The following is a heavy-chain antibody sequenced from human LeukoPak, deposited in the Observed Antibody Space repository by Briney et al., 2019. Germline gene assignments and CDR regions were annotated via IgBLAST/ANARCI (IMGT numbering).Heavy chain of an antibody. J-gene: IGHJ1*01. CDR2: IYYSGST. Sequence: SETLSLTCTVSGGSISSGGYYWSWIRQHPGKGLEWIGYIYYSGSTYYNPSLKSRVTISVDTSKNQFSLKLSSVTAADTAVYYCARDLWGCSSTSCYRYFQHWGQGTLVTVSS. D-gene: IGHD2-2*02. CDR1: GGSISSGGYY. CDR3: ARDLWGCSSTSCYRYFQH. V-gene: IGHV4-31*03.